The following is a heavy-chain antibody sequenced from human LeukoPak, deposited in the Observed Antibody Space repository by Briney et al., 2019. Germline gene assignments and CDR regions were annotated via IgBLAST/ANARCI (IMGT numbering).Heavy chain of an antibody. CDR3: AREGQWLGPDY. CDR1: GYTFTGYY. J-gene: IGHJ4*02. D-gene: IGHD6-19*01. Sequence: ASVKVSCNASGYTFTGYYMHWLRQAPGHGLEWMGWINPNSGGTNYAQKFQRRVTMTRDTSISTAYMELSRLRSDDKAMYYCAREGQWLGPDYWGQGTLVTVSS. CDR2: INPNSGGT. V-gene: IGHV1-2*02.